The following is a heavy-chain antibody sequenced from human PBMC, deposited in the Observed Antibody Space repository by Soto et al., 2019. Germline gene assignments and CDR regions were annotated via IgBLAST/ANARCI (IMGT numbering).Heavy chain of an antibody. V-gene: IGHV3-30*18. CDR3: AKVFNCSSTSCHTGMDV. CDR1: GFTLRSYG. J-gene: IGHJ6*02. D-gene: IGHD2-2*01. Sequence: PRGSLRVSGAASGFTLRSYGMHWVRQAPGKGLEWVAVISYDGSNKYYADSVKGRFTISRDNSKNTLYLQMNSLRAEDTAVYYCAKVFNCSSTSCHTGMDVWGQGTTVTVSS. CDR2: ISYDGSNK.